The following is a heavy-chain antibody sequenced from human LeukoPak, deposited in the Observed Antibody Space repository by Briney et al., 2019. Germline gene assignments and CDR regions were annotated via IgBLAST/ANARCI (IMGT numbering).Heavy chain of an antibody. V-gene: IGHV3-7*01. Sequence: GGSLRLSCAASGFTFSSYWMSWVRQAPGKGLEWVANIKQDGSEKCYVDSVKGRFTISRDNAKNSLYLQMNSLRAEDTAVYYCARATDSSGYSYYYYMDVWGKGTTVTISS. CDR2: IKQDGSEK. D-gene: IGHD3-22*01. J-gene: IGHJ6*03. CDR3: ARATDSSGYSYYYYMDV. CDR1: GFTFSSYW.